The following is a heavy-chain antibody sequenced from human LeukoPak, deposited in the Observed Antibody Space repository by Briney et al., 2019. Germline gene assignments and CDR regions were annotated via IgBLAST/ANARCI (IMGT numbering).Heavy chain of an antibody. CDR2: ISGSGGST. D-gene: IGHD3-10*01. Sequence: PGGSLRLSCAASGFTFSSYAMSWVRQAPGKGLEWVSAISGSGGSTYYADSVKGRFTISRDNSKNTLYLQMNSLRAEDTAVYYCAKIGFKGELLWFGELPFDYWGQGTLVTVSS. CDR3: AKIGFKGELLWFGELPFDY. J-gene: IGHJ4*02. V-gene: IGHV3-23*01. CDR1: GFTFSSYA.